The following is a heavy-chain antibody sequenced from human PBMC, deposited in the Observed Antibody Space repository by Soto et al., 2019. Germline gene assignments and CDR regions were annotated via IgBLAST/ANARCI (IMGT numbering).Heavy chain of an antibody. CDR2: IYHSGST. Sequence: PSETLSLTCGVSGDSISTVNWWSWVRQSPGKGLEWIGEIYHSGSTSYNPSLKSRVTMSVDKSKNQFSLQLTSVTAADTAVYYCATFSGFFTISTFDAWGQGILVTVSS. CDR1: GDSISTVNW. D-gene: IGHD2-8*01. V-gene: IGHV4-4*02. CDR3: ATFSGFFTISTFDA. J-gene: IGHJ5*02.